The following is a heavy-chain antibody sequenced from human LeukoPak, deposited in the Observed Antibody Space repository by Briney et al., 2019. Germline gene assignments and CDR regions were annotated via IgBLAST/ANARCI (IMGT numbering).Heavy chain of an antibody. Sequence: GGSLRLSCAASGFTVSSSYMSWVRQAPGKGLEWVSVIYSGGSTYYADSVKGRFTISRDNSKNTLYLQMNSLRAEDTAVYYCARDSSSLRVNWYFDLWGRGTLVTVSS. D-gene: IGHD6-13*01. V-gene: IGHV3-66*01. J-gene: IGHJ2*01. CDR3: ARDSSSLRVNWYFDL. CDR2: IYSGGST. CDR1: GFTVSSSY.